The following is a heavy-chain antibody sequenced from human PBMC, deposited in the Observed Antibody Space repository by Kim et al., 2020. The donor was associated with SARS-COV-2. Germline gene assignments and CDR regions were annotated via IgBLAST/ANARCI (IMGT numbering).Heavy chain of an antibody. CDR3: AREDKPTIGWGSYFFLYYYGLDG. CDR1: GYTFTGYY. V-gene: IGHV1-2*06. J-gene: IGHJ6*04. Sequence: ASVKVSCKASGYTFTGYYMHWVRQAPGQGLEWMGRINPNSGGTNYAQKFQGRVTMTRDTSISTAYMELSRLRSDDTAVYYCAREDKPTIGWGSYFFLYYYGLDGWGNGTTVTVSS. D-gene: IGHD3-10*01. CDR2: INPNSGGT.